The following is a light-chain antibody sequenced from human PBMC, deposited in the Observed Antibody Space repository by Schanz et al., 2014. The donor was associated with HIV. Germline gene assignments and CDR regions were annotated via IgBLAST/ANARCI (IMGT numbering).Light chain of an antibody. J-gene: IGKJ2*02. CDR2: KAS. V-gene: IGKV1-5*03. CDR3: HHYYSYPCT. Sequence: DIQMTQSPSTLSASVGDRVTITCRASQSIGDSLAWLQQKPGRAPKVLIYKASTLESGVPSTFRGSGSGTAFTLPISSLQHDDFAPYYCHHYYSYPCTFGQGTELEIK. CDR1: QSIGDS.